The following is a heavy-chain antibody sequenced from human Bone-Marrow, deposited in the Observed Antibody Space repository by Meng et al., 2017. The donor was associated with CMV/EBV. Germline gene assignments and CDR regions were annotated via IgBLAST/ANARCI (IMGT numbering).Heavy chain of an antibody. D-gene: IGHD1-14*01. CDR3: ASTTDPRNY. CDR2: INHDGSNI. V-gene: IGHV3-74*01. CDR1: GFTFSTYW. Sequence: GESLKISCAASGFTFSTYWMHWVRQAPGKGLVWVSRINHDGSNIAYADAVKGRFTISRDNAKNTLYLQMNSLRAEDMAVYYCASTTDPRNYWGQGTLVTVSS. J-gene: IGHJ4*02.